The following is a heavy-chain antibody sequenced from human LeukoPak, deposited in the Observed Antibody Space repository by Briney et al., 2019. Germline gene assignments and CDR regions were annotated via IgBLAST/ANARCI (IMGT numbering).Heavy chain of an antibody. CDR3: ASGPDYGDYSNDY. D-gene: IGHD4-17*01. V-gene: IGHV3-21*01. Sequence: GGSLRLSCAASGFTFSSYSMNWVRQAPGKGLEWVSSISSSISYIYYADSVKGRFTISRDNAKNSLYLQMNSLRAEDTAVYYCASGPDYGDYSNDYWGQGTLVTVSS. CDR2: ISSSISYI. J-gene: IGHJ4*02. CDR1: GFTFSSYS.